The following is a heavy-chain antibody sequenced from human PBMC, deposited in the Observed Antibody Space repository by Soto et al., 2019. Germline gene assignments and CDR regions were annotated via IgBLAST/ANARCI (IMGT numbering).Heavy chain of an antibody. V-gene: IGHV1-24*01. Sequence: ASVKVSCKASGYTLTELSMHCVRQAPGKGLEWMGGFDPEDGETIYAQKFQGRVAMTEDTSTDTAYMELSSLRSEDTAVYYCATAVQKLRFLEWLLYNAFDIWGQGTMVTVSS. D-gene: IGHD3-3*01. J-gene: IGHJ3*02. CDR3: ATAVQKLRFLEWLLYNAFDI. CDR1: GYTLTELS. CDR2: FDPEDGET.